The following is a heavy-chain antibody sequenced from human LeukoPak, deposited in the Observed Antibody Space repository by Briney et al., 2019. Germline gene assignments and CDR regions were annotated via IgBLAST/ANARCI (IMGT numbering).Heavy chain of an antibody. CDR1: GGSFSGYY. CDR3: ASKLYDGARTFDY. CDR2: INRSGST. J-gene: IGHJ4*02. V-gene: IGHV4-34*01. Sequence: SETLSLTCAVYGGSFSGYYWSWIRQPPGKGLEWIGEINRSGSTNYNPSLKSRVTISVDKSNNQFSLRLSSVTAADTAVYYCASKLYDGARTFDYWGQGTLVTVSS. D-gene: IGHD3-3*01.